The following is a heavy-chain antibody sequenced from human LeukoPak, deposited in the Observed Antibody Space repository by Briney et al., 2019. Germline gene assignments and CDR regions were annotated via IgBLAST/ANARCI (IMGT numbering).Heavy chain of an antibody. Sequence: PSETLSLTCAVYGGSFSGYYWSWIRQPPGKGLEWIGEINHSGSTNYNPSLKSRVTISVDTSKNQFSLKLSSVTAADTAVYYCARHLLRYFDWLPICTWFDPWGQGTLVTVSS. CDR3: ARHLLRYFDWLPICTWFDP. CDR2: INHSGST. V-gene: IGHV4-34*01. CDR1: GGSFSGYY. J-gene: IGHJ5*02. D-gene: IGHD3-9*01.